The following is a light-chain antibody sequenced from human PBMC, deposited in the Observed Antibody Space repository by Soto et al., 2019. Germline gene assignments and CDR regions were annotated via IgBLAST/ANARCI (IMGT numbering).Light chain of an antibody. Sequence: EIVMTQSPGTLSMSPGERATLSCRASQRDASRNLAWYQQKSSQAPRLLIDGASSRAIHTPDRISGSGSGADFPLTTSGLEREDFALYYCQHLGSSLWRFGHGSKV. V-gene: IGKV3-20*01. CDR3: QHLGSSLWR. J-gene: IGKJ1*01. CDR2: GAS. CDR1: QRDASRN.